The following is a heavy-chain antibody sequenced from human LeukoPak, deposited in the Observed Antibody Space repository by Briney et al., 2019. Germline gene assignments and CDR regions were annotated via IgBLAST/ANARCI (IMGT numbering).Heavy chain of an antibody. Sequence: SETLSLTCAVYGGSFSVYYWSWIRQPPGKGLEWIGEINHSGSTNYNPSLKSRVTISVDTSKNQFSLKLRSVTAADTAVYYCARGRGYNSFDYWGQGTLVTVSS. V-gene: IGHV4-34*01. CDR1: GGSFSVYY. J-gene: IGHJ4*02. CDR3: ARGRGYNSFDY. CDR2: INHSGST. D-gene: IGHD5-24*01.